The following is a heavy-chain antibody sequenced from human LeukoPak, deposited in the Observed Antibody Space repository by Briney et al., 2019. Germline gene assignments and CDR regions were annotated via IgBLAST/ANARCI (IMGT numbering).Heavy chain of an antibody. CDR2: IIPILGIA. Sequence: ASVKVSCKASGGTFSSYAISWVRQAPGQGLEWMGGIIPILGIANYAQKFQGRVTITADKSTSTAYMELSSLRSEDTAVYYCARDPNFGNYYGMDVWGQGTTVTVSS. J-gene: IGHJ6*02. CDR1: GGTFSSYA. D-gene: IGHD3-3*01. CDR3: ARDPNFGNYYGMDV. V-gene: IGHV1-69*04.